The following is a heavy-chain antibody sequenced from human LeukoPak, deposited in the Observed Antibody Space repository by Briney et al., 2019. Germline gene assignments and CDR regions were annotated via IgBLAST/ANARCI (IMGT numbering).Heavy chain of an antibody. CDR1: GGSISSYY. V-gene: IGHV4-59*01. Sequence: SETLSLTCTVSGGSISSYYWSWIRQPPGKGLEWIGYIYYSGSTNYNPSLKSRVTISVDTSKNQFSLKLSSVTAADTAVYYCARLQRGRKVERWLQYPVSRPAGGAFDIWGQGTMVTVSS. D-gene: IGHD5-24*01. J-gene: IGHJ3*02. CDR2: IYYSGST. CDR3: ARLQRGRKVERWLQYPVSRPAGGAFDI.